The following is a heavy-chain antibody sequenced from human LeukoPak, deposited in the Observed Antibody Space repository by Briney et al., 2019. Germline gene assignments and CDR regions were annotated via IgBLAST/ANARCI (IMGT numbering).Heavy chain of an antibody. CDR1: GFTFSSYA. CDR2: ISYDGSNK. Sequence: QPGRSLRLSCAASGFTFSSYAMHWVRQAPGKGLEWVAVISYDGSNKYYADSVKGRFTISRDNSKNTLYLQMNSLRAEDTAVYYCAKAVVTAIDYYYYMDVWGKGITVTVSS. J-gene: IGHJ6*03. V-gene: IGHV3-30*01. CDR3: AKAVVTAIDYYYYMDV. D-gene: IGHD2-21*02.